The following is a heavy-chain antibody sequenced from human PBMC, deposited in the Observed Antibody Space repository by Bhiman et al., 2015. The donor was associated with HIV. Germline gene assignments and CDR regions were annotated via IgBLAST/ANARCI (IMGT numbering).Heavy chain of an antibody. Sequence: EVQLVESGGDLVKPGGSLRLSCAASGFTFSNYWMSWVRQAPGKGLEWAANIKQDGSEKYYVDSVKGRFIISRDNAKNSLYLQMNSLRAEDTAVYYCARDFRSVGANDAFDIWGRGTKVTVSS. CDR1: GFTFSNYW. D-gene: IGHD1-26*01. CDR3: ARDFRSVGANDAFDI. V-gene: IGHV3-7*01. CDR2: IKQDGSEK. J-gene: IGHJ3*02.